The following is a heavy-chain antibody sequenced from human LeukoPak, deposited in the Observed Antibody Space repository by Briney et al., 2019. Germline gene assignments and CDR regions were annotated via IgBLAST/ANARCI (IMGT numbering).Heavy chain of an antibody. D-gene: IGHD1-1*01. Sequence: GASVKVSCKASGYSFTNYGISWVRQAPGQGLEWMGWISAYNDNAHYAQGLEGRVTMTSETSTRTAYMELRSLRSDDTAVYYCARSTLEIEFDYWGQGSLVTVSS. CDR2: ISAYNDNA. V-gene: IGHV1-18*01. J-gene: IGHJ4*02. CDR1: GYSFTNYG. CDR3: ARSTLEIEFDY.